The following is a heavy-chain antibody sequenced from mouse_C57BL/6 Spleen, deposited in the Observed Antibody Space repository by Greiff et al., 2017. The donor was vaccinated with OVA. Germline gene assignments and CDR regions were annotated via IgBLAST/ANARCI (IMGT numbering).Heavy chain of an antibody. CDR3: AKRVYYYGSSYEDYAMDY. CDR1: GFSLTSYG. Sequence: QVQLKESGPGLVQPSQSLSITCTVSGFSLTSYGVHWVRQSPGKGLEWLGVIWRGGSTDYNAAFMSRLSITKDNSKSQVFFKMNSLQADDTAIYYCAKRVYYYGSSYEDYAMDYWGQGTSVTVSS. D-gene: IGHD1-1*01. J-gene: IGHJ4*01. CDR2: IWRGGST. V-gene: IGHV2-5*01.